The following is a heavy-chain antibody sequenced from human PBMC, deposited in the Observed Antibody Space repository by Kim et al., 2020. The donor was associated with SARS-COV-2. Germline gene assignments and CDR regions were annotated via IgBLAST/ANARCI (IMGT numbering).Heavy chain of an antibody. V-gene: IGHV3-20*03. J-gene: IGHJ4*02. D-gene: IGHD2-2*02. Sequence: EAVKGRCTFSRDTAKNTLYLQMNSLGAADTAFYYCAKGRSTSCYTDFDCWGRGTLVTVSS. CDR3: AKGRSTSCYTDFDC.